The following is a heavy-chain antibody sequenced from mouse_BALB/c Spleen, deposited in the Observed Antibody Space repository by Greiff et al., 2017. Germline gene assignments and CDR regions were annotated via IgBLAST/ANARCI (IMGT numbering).Heavy chain of an antibody. CDR2: ISSGSSTI. CDR3: ARDPITRYGY. Sequence: EVKLVESGGGLVQPGGSRKLSCAASGFTFSSFGMHWVRQAPEKGLEWVAYISSGSSTIYYADTVKGRFTISRDNPKNTLFLQMTSLRSEDTAMYYCARDPITRYGYWGQGTLVTVSA. J-gene: IGHJ3*01. V-gene: IGHV5-17*02. D-gene: IGHD1-1*01. CDR1: GFTFSSFG.